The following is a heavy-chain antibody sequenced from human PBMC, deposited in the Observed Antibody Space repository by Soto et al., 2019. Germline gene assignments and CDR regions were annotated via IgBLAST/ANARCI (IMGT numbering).Heavy chain of an antibody. CDR3: ARREWEGENESDY. CDR2: IYYSGST. CDR1: GGSISSGDYY. Sequence: SETLSLTCTVSGGSISSGDYYWSWIRQPPGKGLEWIGYIYYSGSTYYNPSLKSRVTISVDTSKNQFSLKLSSVTAADTAVYYCARREWEGENESDYWGQGTLVTVSS. J-gene: IGHJ4*02. V-gene: IGHV4-30-4*01. D-gene: IGHD1-26*01.